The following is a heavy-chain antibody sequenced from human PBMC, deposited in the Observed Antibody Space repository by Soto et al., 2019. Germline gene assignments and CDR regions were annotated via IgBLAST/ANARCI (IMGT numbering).Heavy chain of an antibody. CDR3: ARGNVDTAMDRRLGYGMDV. Sequence: QVQLVQSGAEVKKPGASVKVSWKASGYTFTGYYMHWVRQAAGQGLEWMGWINPNSGGTNYAQKFQGRVTMTRDTSISTAYMELSRLRSDDTAVYYCARGNVDTAMDRRLGYGMDVWGQGTTVTVSS. CDR2: INPNSGGT. J-gene: IGHJ6*02. D-gene: IGHD5-18*01. CDR1: GYTFTGYY. V-gene: IGHV1-2*02.